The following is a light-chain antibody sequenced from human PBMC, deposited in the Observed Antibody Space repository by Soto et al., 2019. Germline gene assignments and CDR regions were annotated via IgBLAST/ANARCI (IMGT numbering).Light chain of an antibody. CDR2: GAS. CDR1: QTISMSL. Sequence: EIVLTQSPGTLSLSPGEGDTLSCRASQTISMSLLAWYQQKPGQAPRLLISGASSRATGIPDRFSGSGSGTDFTLTISRLEPEDFPVYYCQQYSDAPLTFGGGTKVEIK. CDR3: QQYSDAPLT. V-gene: IGKV3-20*01. J-gene: IGKJ4*01.